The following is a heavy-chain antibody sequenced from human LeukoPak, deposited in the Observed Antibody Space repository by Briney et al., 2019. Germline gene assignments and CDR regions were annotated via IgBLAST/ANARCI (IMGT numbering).Heavy chain of an antibody. J-gene: IGHJ4*02. Sequence: GGSLRLSCAASGFTLSDYGMHWVRQAPGKGLEWVALISYDASNTYYADSVKGRFTVSRDNSKNTVYLQMDSLRVEDTAVYYCASHDILTGYHYPFDYWGQGTLVTVSS. CDR2: ISYDASNT. V-gene: IGHV3-30*03. CDR1: GFTLSDYG. D-gene: IGHD3-9*01. CDR3: ASHDILTGYHYPFDY.